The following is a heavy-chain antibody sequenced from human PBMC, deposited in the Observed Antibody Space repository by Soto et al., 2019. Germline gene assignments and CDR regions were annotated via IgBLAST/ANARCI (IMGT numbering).Heavy chain of an antibody. V-gene: IGHV1-8*01. CDR1: GYTFTSYD. J-gene: IGHJ6*02. Sequence: ASVKVSCKASGYTFTSYDINWVRQATGQGLEWMGWMNPNSGNTGYAQKFQGRVTMTRNTSISTAYMELSSLRSEDTAVYYCARGRSYDFWSGYYDRAYYYYGMDVWGQGTTVTVSS. D-gene: IGHD3-3*01. CDR3: ARGRSYDFWSGYYDRAYYYYGMDV. CDR2: MNPNSGNT.